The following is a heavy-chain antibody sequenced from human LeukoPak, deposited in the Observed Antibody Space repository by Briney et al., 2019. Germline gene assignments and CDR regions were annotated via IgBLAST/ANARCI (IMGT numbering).Heavy chain of an antibody. CDR3: AKDPDSSGWYGFDY. CDR2: IRYDGSNK. CDR1: GFTFSSYG. V-gene: IGHV3-30*02. J-gene: IGHJ4*02. D-gene: IGHD6-19*01. Sequence: GGSLRLSCAASGFTFSSYGMHWVRQAPGKGLEGVAFIRYDGSNKHYADSVKGRFTISRDNSKNMLYLQMNNLRAEDTAVYYCAKDPDSSGWYGFDYWGQGTLVTVSS.